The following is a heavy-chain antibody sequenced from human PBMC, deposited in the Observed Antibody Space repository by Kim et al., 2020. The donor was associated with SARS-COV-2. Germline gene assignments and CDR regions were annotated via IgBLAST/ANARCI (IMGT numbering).Heavy chain of an antibody. CDR3: ARDPGALPGFGSPPLEPPY. CDR2: IWYDGSNK. D-gene: IGHD3-10*01. Sequence: GGSLRLSCAASGFTFSSYGMHWVRQAPGKGLEWVAVIWYDGSNKYYADSVKGRFTISRDNSKNTLYLQMNSLRAEDTAVYYCARDPGALPGFGSPPLEPPYWGQGTLVTVSS. J-gene: IGHJ4*02. V-gene: IGHV3-33*01. CDR1: GFTFSSYG.